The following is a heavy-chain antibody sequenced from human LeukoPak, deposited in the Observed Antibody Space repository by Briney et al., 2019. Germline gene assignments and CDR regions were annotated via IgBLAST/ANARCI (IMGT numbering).Heavy chain of an antibody. Sequence: ASESLSLTCAVSGGSISSTSYFWGWIRQPPGKGLEWIGTIYYSGSTYYNPSRKSRVTMSVDTSRNQFALKLSSVNAADTAVYYCAKAGVRYYDSSGLHAFDFWGQGTMVTVSS. CDR3: AKAGVRYYDSSGLHAFDF. D-gene: IGHD3-22*01. V-gene: IGHV4-39*01. J-gene: IGHJ3*01. CDR1: GGSISSTSYF. CDR2: IYYSGST.